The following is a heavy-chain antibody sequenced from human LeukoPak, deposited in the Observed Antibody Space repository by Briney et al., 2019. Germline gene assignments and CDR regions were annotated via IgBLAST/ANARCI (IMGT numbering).Heavy chain of an antibody. CDR1: GGSISSYY. CDR3: ARVIWFGELLEYYFDY. V-gene: IGHV4-59*01. J-gene: IGHJ4*02. Sequence: SETLSLTCTVSGGSISSYYWSWIRQPPGKGLEWIGYIYYSGSTNYNPSLKSRVTISVDTSKNQSSLKLSSVTAADTAVYYCARVIWFGELLEYYFDYWGQGTLVTVSS. D-gene: IGHD3-10*01. CDR2: IYYSGST.